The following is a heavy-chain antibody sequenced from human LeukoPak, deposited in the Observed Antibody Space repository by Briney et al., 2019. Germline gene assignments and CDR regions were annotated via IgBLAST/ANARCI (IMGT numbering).Heavy chain of an antibody. J-gene: IGHJ4*02. CDR2: ISGRGDNT. CDR3: AKDVGEGDGDY. Sequence: GGSLRLSCAASRFTFSSYAMSWVRQAPGKGLEWVSAISGRGDNTYYADSVKGQFTISRDNSKNTLYLQMNSLRAEDTAVYYCAKDVGEGDGDYWGQGTLVTVSS. CDR1: RFTFSSYA. V-gene: IGHV3-23*01. D-gene: IGHD1-26*01.